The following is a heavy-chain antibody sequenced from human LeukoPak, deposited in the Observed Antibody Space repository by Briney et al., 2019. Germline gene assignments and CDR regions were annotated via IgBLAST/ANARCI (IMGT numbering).Heavy chain of an antibody. D-gene: IGHD5-24*01. CDR1: GGSISSSSYY. J-gene: IGHJ4*02. Sequence: SETLSLTCTVSGGSISSSSYYWGWIRQPRGKGLEWIGSIYYSGSTYYNPSLSSRVTMSVDKSKNQVSLKITSVTAADTAIYYCARDGYNSAPFDYWGPGTLVTVSS. CDR2: IYYSGST. CDR3: ARDGYNSAPFDY. V-gene: IGHV4-39*07.